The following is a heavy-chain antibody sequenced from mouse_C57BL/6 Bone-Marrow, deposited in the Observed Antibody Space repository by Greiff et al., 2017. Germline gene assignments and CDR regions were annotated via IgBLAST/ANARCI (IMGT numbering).Heavy chain of an antibody. CDR1: GYTFTSYW. CDR3: AREGDWDRYYYDMDY. Sequence: QVQLQQPGAELVKPGASVTMSCKASGYTFTSYWITWVKQRPGQGLEWIGDIYPGSGSTNYNEKFKSKATLTVDTSSSTAYMQLSSLTSEDSAVYYCAREGDWDRYYYDMDYWGQGTSVTVSS. J-gene: IGHJ4*01. V-gene: IGHV1-55*01. D-gene: IGHD4-1*01. CDR2: IYPGSGST.